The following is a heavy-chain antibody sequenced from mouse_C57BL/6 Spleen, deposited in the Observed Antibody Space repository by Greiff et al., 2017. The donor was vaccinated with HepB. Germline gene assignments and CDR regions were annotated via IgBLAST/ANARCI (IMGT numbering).Heavy chain of an antibody. CDR2: INYDGSST. CDR3: ARVTEAFDY. V-gene: IGHV5-16*01. D-gene: IGHD4-1*01. J-gene: IGHJ2*01. Sequence: DVMLVESEGGLVQPGSSMKLSCTASGFTFSDYYMAWVRQVPEKGLEWVANINYDGSSTYYLDSLKSRFIISRDNAKNILYLQMSSLKSEDTATYYCARVTEAFDYWGQGTTLTVSS. CDR1: GFTFSDYY.